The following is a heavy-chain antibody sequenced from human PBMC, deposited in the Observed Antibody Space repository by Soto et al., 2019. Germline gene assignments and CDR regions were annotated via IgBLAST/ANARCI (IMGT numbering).Heavy chain of an antibody. CDR2: INAGNGNT. CDR3: ARCYSGSWIDS. D-gene: IGHD1-26*01. CDR1: GYTFTSYT. J-gene: IGHJ4*02. V-gene: IGHV1-3*01. Sequence: ASVKVSCKASGYTFTSYTIHWVRQAPGQRLEWMGWINAGNGNTKYSQKFQDRVTITRETSASTASMELSSLRFEDTAVYYCARCYSGSWIDSWGQGTLVNVSS.